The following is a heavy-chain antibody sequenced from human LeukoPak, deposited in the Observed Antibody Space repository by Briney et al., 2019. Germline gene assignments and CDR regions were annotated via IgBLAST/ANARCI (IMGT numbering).Heavy chain of an antibody. D-gene: IGHD5-12*01. CDR2: MNPNSGNT. CDR1: GYTFTSYD. V-gene: IGHV1-8*01. Sequence: ASVKVSCKASGYTFTSYDINWVRQATGQGLEWMGWMNPNSGNTGYAQKFQGRVTMTRNTSISTAYMELGSLRSEDTAVYYCARGYSGYGTLRGTRFDPRGQGTLVTVSS. J-gene: IGHJ5*02. CDR3: ARGYSGYGTLRGTRFDP.